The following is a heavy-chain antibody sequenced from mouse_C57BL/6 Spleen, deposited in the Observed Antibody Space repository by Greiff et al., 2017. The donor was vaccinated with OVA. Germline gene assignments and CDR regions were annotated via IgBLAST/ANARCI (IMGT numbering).Heavy chain of an antibody. CDR1: GYAFSSYW. J-gene: IGHJ2*01. Sequence: QVQLKESGAELVKPGASVKISCKASGYAFSSYWMNWVKQRPGQGLEWIGQIYPGDGDTNYNGKFKGKATLTADKSSSTAYMQLSSLTSEDSAVYFCARGDYDYAGFDYWGQGTTLTVSS. V-gene: IGHV1-80*01. D-gene: IGHD2-4*01. CDR3: ARGDYDYAGFDY. CDR2: IYPGDGDT.